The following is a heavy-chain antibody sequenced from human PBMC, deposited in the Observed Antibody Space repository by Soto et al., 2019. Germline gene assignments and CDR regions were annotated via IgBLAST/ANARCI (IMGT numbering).Heavy chain of an antibody. D-gene: IGHD3-22*01. V-gene: IGHV3-23*01. J-gene: IGHJ4*02. CDR3: AKIESRFFYDSTGYYPCDY. CDR1: GFPFSNYA. Sequence: GGSLRLSCVASGFPFSNYAMTWVRQAPGKGLEWVSALSGSGVSTYYADSVMGRFTISRDNSKNTVYLQMNSLRAEDTAVYYCAKIESRFFYDSTGYYPCDYWGQGTLVTVSS. CDR2: LSGSGVST.